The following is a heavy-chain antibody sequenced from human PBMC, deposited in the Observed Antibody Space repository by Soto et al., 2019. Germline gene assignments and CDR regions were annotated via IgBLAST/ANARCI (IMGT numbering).Heavy chain of an antibody. CDR1: GGSFSGYY. CDR3: ATDGSSSGWYRAFDI. Sequence: TSETLSLTCAVYGGSFSGYYWSWIRQPPGKGLEWIGEINHSGSTNYNPSLKSRVTISVDTSKNQFSLKLSSLRSEDTAVYYCATDGSSSGWYRAFDIWGQGTMVTVSS. D-gene: IGHD6-19*01. V-gene: IGHV4-34*01. CDR2: INHSGST. J-gene: IGHJ3*02.